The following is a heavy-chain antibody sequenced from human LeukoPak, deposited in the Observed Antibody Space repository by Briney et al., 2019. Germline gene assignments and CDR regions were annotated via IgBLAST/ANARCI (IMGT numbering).Heavy chain of an antibody. CDR3: ARQTRHYDILTGYVPYGYFDY. Sequence: PGGSLRLSCAVSGYSFSSYAMHWVRQAPGKGLEWVALIAYDGIKKNYADSVKGRFTISRDTSNNTLSLQMNSLRAEDTAVYYCARQTRHYDILTGYVPYGYFDYWGQGTLVTVSS. J-gene: IGHJ4*02. CDR1: GYSFSSYA. D-gene: IGHD3-9*01. CDR2: IAYDGIKK. V-gene: IGHV3-30*04.